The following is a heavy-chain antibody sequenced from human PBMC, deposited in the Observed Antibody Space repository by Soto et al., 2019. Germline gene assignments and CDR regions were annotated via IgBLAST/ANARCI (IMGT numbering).Heavy chain of an antibody. V-gene: IGHV3-53*04. CDR2: IYSGGST. CDR3: AYYCSSTSCHTRGAFDI. Sequence: GGSLRLSCAASGFTVSSNYMSWVRQAPGKGLEWVSVIYSGGSTYYADSVKGRFTISRHNSKNTLYLQMNSLRAEDTAVYYCAYYCSSTSCHTRGAFDIWGQGTMVTVS. CDR1: GFTVSSNY. J-gene: IGHJ3*02. D-gene: IGHD2-2*01.